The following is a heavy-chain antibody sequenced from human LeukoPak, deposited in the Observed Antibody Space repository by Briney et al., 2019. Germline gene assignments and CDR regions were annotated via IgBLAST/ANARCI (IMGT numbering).Heavy chain of an antibody. J-gene: IGHJ4*02. CDR1: GFTFSSYE. CDR3: ARGPMVRTNLFDY. V-gene: IGHV3-7*01. D-gene: IGHD3-10*01. Sequence: GGSLRLSCAASGFTFSSYEMNWVRQAPGKGLEWVANIKQDGSEKYYVDSVKGRFTISRDNAKNSLYLQMNSLRAEDTAVYYCARGPMVRTNLFDYWGQGTLVTVSS. CDR2: IKQDGSEK.